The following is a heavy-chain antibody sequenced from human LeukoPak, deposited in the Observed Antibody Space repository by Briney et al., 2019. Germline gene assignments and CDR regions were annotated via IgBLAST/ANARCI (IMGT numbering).Heavy chain of an antibody. J-gene: IGHJ4*02. V-gene: IGHV4-31*03. D-gene: IGHD4-17*01. CDR3: AGVNHYALDS. CDR1: GGSMSSGGYF. CDR2: IYYSGST. Sequence: SQTLSLTCTVSGGSMSSGGYFWSWIRQHPGKGLEWIDYIYYSGSTYYNPSLKSRLTILVDTSKKQFSLRLRAVTAADTAVYFCAGVNHYALDSWGQGTLVTVSS.